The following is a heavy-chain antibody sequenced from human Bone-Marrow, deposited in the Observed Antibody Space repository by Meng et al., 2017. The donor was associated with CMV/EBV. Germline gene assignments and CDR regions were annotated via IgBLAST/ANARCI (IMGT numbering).Heavy chain of an antibody. D-gene: IGHD2-2*01. V-gene: IGHV3-21*06. CDR2: INTDSTYT. Sequence: GGPLRLSCAASGFTFTTYAMNWVRQAPGKGLEWVSSINTDSTYTSYTDSVKGRFTISRDDAKNSLYLQMNSLRAEDTAVYYCARSRVSSCWGQGTLVTVSS. CDR1: GFTFTTYA. CDR3: ARSRVSSC. J-gene: IGHJ4*02.